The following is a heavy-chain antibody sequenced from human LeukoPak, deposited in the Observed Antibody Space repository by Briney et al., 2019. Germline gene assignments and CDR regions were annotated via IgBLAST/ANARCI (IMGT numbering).Heavy chain of an antibody. CDR1: GFTFSSYA. D-gene: IGHD3-3*01. Sequence: GGSLRLSCAASGFTFSSYAMHWVRRAPGKGLEWVAVISYDGSNKYYADSVKGRFTISRDNSKNTLYLQMNSLRAEDTAVYYCARASGDYDFWSGYYRVTHFDYWGQGTLVTVSS. CDR3: ARASGDYDFWSGYYRVTHFDY. CDR2: ISYDGSNK. V-gene: IGHV3-30-3*01. J-gene: IGHJ4*02.